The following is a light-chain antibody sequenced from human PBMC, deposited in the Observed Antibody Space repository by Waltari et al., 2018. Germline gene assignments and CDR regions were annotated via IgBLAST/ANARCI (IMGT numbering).Light chain of an antibody. CDR1: QSIGSW. CDR3: QRYNSYPIT. J-gene: IGKJ3*01. V-gene: IGKV1-5*03. CDR2: EAT. Sequence: DIQMTQSPSTLSASVGDRVTITCRASQSIGSWLAWYEQKPGKAPKLLIYEATSLESGVPSRFSASGSGTEFTLTISSLQPDDFATYYCQRYNSYPITFGPGTKVDI.